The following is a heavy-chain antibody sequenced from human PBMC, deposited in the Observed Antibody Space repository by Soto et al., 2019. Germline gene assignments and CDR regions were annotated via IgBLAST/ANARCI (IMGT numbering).Heavy chain of an antibody. J-gene: IGHJ4*02. CDR2: ISSSGRTI. V-gene: IGHV3-11*01. CDR3: ARDPGGGSYGD. Sequence: QVQLVESGGGVVKPGGSLRLSCAASGFTFSDYYMSWLRQAPGKGLEWVSYISSSGRTIYYADSVKGRFTISRDSAKNSLYVQINSLRAEDTAVYYCARDPGGGSYGDWGEGTLVTVS. CDR1: GFTFSDYY. D-gene: IGHD1-26*01.